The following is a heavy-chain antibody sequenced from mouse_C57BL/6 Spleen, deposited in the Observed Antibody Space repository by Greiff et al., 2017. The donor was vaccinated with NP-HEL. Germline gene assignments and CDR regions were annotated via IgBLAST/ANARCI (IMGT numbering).Heavy chain of an antibody. Sequence: EVMLVESGGGLVKPGGSLKLSCAASGFTFSSYAMSWVRQTPEKRLEWVATISDGGSYTYYPDNVKGRFTISRDNAKNNLYLQMSHLKSDDTAMYYCARGGGYDGSSFDYFDYWGQGTTLTVSS. V-gene: IGHV5-4*03. CDR3: ARGGGYDGSSFDYFDY. J-gene: IGHJ2*01. CDR1: GFTFSSYA. CDR2: ISDGGSYT. D-gene: IGHD1-1*01.